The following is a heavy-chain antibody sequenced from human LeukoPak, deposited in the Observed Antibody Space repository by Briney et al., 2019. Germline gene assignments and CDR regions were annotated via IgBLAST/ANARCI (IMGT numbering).Heavy chain of an antibody. CDR2: IKSKTDGGTT. D-gene: IGHD3-10*01. V-gene: IGHV3-15*01. J-gene: IGHJ4*02. Sequence: GGSLRLSCAASGFTFSSAWMSWVRQAPGKGLEWVGRIKSKTDGGTTDYAAPVKGRFTISRDDSKNTLYLQMNSLKTEDTAVYYCTTDQLYYYGSGSYYAYYFDYWGQGTLVTVSS. CDR3: TTDQLYYYGSGSYYAYYFDY. CDR1: GFTFSSAW.